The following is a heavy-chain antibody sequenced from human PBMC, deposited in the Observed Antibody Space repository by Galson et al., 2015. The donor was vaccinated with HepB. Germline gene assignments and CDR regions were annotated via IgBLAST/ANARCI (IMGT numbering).Heavy chain of an antibody. CDR2: ISYDGSNK. V-gene: IGHV3-30*18. CDR1: GFTFSSYG. J-gene: IGHJ4*02. D-gene: IGHD6-19*01. Sequence: SLRLSCAASGFTFSSYGMHWVRQAPGKGLEWVAVISYDGSNKYYADSVKGRFTISRDNSKNTLYLQMNSLRAEDTAVYYCAKEPRGGEQWLVRPFDYWGQGTLVTVSS. CDR3: AKEPRGGEQWLVRPFDY.